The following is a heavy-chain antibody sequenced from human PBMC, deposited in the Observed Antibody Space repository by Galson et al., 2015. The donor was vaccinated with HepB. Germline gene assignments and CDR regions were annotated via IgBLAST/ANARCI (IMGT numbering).Heavy chain of an antibody. J-gene: IGHJ4*02. CDR3: ARADGSYYQTLDY. CDR1: GYTFTSYG. V-gene: IGHV1-18*01. CDR2: ISAYNGNT. D-gene: IGHD1-26*01. Sequence: SVKVSCKASGYTFTSYGIKWVRQAPGQGLEWMGWISAYNGNTNYAQKLQGRVTMTTDTSTGTVYMELRSLRSDDTAVYYCARADGSYYQTLDYWGQGTLVTVSS.